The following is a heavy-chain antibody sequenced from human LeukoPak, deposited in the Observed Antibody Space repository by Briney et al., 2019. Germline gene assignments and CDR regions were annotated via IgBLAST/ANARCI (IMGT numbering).Heavy chain of an antibody. CDR1: GGSVSSGSYS. CDR3: AGDYGASYRFDY. V-gene: IGHV4-30-2*01. CDR2: IYQSGST. D-gene: IGHD3-16*01. J-gene: IGHJ4*02. Sequence: PSETLSLTCAVSGGSVSSGSYSWSSIRQPLGKGLEWIGYIYQSGSTTYNPSLKSLVTISLDRSKNQFSLKLSSVTAADTAVYYCAGDYGASYRFDYWGQGTLVTVSS.